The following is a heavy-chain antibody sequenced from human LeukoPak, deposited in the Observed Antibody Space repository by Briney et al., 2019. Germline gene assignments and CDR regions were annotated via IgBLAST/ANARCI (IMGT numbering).Heavy chain of an antibody. V-gene: IGHV1-69*04. Sequence: SVKVSCKASGGTFSSYAISWVRQAPGQGLEWMGRIIPILGIANYAQKFQGRVTITADKSTSTAYMELSSLRSEDTAVYYCASLRASSVGAHYAMDVWGQGTTVTVSS. CDR3: ASLRASSVGAHYAMDV. J-gene: IGHJ6*02. CDR1: GGTFSSYA. CDR2: IIPILGIA. D-gene: IGHD1-26*01.